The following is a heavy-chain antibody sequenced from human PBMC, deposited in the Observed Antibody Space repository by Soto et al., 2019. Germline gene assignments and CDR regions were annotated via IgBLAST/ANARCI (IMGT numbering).Heavy chain of an antibody. J-gene: IGHJ5*02. CDR2: ISGSGGST. CDR3: AKSWSMVRGGLPPLDWFDP. D-gene: IGHD3-10*01. Sequence: GGSLRLSCAASGFTFSSYAMSWVRQAPGKGLEWVSAISGSGGSTYYADSVKGRFTISRDNSKNTLYLQMNSLRAEDTAVYYCAKSWSMVRGGLPPLDWFDPWGQGTLVTVSS. CDR1: GFTFSSYA. V-gene: IGHV3-23*01.